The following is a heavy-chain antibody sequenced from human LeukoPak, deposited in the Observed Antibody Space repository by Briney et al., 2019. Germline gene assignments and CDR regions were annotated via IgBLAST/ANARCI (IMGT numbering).Heavy chain of an antibody. J-gene: IGHJ1*01. CDR1: GYTFTGYY. V-gene: IGHV5-51*01. CDR2: IYPGDSNT. Sequence: ASVKVSCKASGYTFTGYYMHWVRQAPGQGLEWMGIIYPGDSNTRYSPSFQGQVTISADKSISTAYLQWSSLKASDTAMYYCARQAQHWGQGTLVTVSS. CDR3: ARQAQH.